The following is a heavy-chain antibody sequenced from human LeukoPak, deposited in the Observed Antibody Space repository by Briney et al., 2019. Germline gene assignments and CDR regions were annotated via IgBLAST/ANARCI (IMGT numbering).Heavy chain of an antibody. J-gene: IGHJ5*02. Sequence: GASVKVSCTASGYTFTVYYMHWVRQAPGQGLEWMGRINPNSGGTNYAQKFQGRVTMTRDSSISTAYMELSRLRSDDTAVYYCARVSVTGWFDPWGQGTLVTVSS. V-gene: IGHV1-2*06. CDR2: INPNSGGT. CDR1: GYTFTVYY. D-gene: IGHD2-21*02. CDR3: ARVSVTGWFDP.